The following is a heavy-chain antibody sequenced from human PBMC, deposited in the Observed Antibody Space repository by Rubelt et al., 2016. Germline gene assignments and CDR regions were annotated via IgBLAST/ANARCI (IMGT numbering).Heavy chain of an antibody. CDR2: IYYSWST. V-gene: IGHV4-39*01. CDR1: GGSISSSSYY. Sequence: QLQLQESGPGLVKPSETLSLTCTVSGGSISSSSYYWGWIRQPPGKGLEWIGSIYYSWSTYYNPPLKSRVTIAVDTSENQFSLKLSSVTAADTAVYYCARLSSGWYYFDYWGQGTLVTVSS. D-gene: IGHD6-19*01. J-gene: IGHJ4*02. CDR3: ARLSSGWYYFDY.